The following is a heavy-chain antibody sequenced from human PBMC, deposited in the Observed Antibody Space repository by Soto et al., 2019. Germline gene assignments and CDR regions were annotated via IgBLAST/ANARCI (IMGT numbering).Heavy chain of an antibody. Sequence: GSLRLSCAASGFTFSSYWMHWVRQAPGKGLVWVSRINSDGSSTSYADSVKGRFTISRDNAKNTLYLQMNSLRAEDTAVYYCARVVNDYSNYGTFDYWGQGTLVTVSS. V-gene: IGHV3-74*01. D-gene: IGHD4-4*01. CDR1: GFTFSSYW. J-gene: IGHJ4*02. CDR3: ARVVNDYSNYGTFDY. CDR2: INSDGSST.